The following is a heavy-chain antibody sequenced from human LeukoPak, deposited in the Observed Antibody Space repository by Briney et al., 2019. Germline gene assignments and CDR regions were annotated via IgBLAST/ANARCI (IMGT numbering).Heavy chain of an antibody. V-gene: IGHV3-30*02. CDR1: GFTFSSYG. CDR2: IRYDGSNK. D-gene: IGHD2-15*01. CDR3: AKDHNLGYCSGGGCYYFDY. Sequence: AGGSLRLSCAASGFTFSSYGMHWVRQAPGKGLEWVAFIRYDGSNKYYADSVKGRFTISRDNSKNTLYLQMNSLRAEDTAVYYCAKDHNLGYCSGGGCYYFDYWGQGSLVTVSS. J-gene: IGHJ4*02.